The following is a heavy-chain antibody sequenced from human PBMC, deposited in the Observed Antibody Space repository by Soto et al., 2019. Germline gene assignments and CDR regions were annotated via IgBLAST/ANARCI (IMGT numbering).Heavy chain of an antibody. V-gene: IGHV3-30*18. J-gene: IGHJ6*02. CDR1: GFTFSSYG. CDR2: ISYDGSNK. D-gene: IGHD3-9*01. CDR3: AKDKYDILTGYYYYYGMDV. Sequence: ESGGGVVQPGRSLRLSCAASGFTFSSYGMHWVRQAPGKGLEWVAVISYDGSNKYYADSVKGRFTISRDNSKNTLYLQMNSLRAEDTAVYYCAKDKYDILTGYYYYYGMDVWGQGTTVTVSS.